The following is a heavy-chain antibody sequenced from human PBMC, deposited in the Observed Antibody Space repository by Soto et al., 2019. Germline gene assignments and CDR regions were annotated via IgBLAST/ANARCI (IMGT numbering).Heavy chain of an antibody. CDR2: MNPNSGNT. CDR3: ATGSEDGYYFYYYMDV. CDR1: VYTFTSND. D-gene: IGHD2-15*01. J-gene: IGHJ6*03. V-gene: IGHV1-8*01. Sequence: ASVKVSCKASVYTFTSNDINWVRQATRQGLEWMGWMNPNSGNTGYAQKFQGRVTMTRNTSISTAYMELSSLRSEDTAVYYCATGSEDGYYFYYYMDVWGKGTTVTVSS.